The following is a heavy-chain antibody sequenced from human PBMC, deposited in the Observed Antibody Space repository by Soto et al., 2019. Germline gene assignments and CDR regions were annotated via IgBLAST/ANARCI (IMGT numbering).Heavy chain of an antibody. Sequence: QVQLQESGPGLVKPSQTLSLTCTVSGGSISRGGYYWNWIRQHPGKGLEWIGYIYYSGSTYYNPSLKSRITISLDTSKNQFSLKLSSVTAADTAVYYCARSPYYDILTGYVLPHFDYWGQGTLVTVSS. J-gene: IGHJ4*02. CDR2: IYYSGST. CDR1: GGSISRGGYY. CDR3: ARSPYYDILTGYVLPHFDY. V-gene: IGHV4-31*03. D-gene: IGHD3-9*01.